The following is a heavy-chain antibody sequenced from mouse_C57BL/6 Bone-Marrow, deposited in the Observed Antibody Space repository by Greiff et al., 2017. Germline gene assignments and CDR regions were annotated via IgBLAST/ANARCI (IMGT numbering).Heavy chain of an antibody. V-gene: IGHV5-17*01. Sequence: EVQGVESGGGLVKPGGSLKLSCAASGFTFSDYGMHWVRQAPEKGLEWVAYISSGSSTIYYADTVKGRFTISRDNAKNTLFLQMTSLRSEDTAMYYCARETPNYYGSSSWFAYWGQGTLVTVSA. CDR1: GFTFSDYG. CDR3: ARETPNYYGSSSWFAY. D-gene: IGHD1-1*01. CDR2: ISSGSSTI. J-gene: IGHJ3*01.